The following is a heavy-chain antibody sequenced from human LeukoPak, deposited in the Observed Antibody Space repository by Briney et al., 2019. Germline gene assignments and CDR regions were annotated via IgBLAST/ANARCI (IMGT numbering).Heavy chain of an antibody. J-gene: IGHJ6*04. CDR2: ISSSSSYI. CDR1: GFTFSSYS. CDR3: AELGITMIGGV. V-gene: IGHV3-21*01. Sequence: GGSLRLSCAASGFTFSSYSMNWVRQAPGKGLEWVSSISSSSSYIYYADPVKGRFTISRDNAKNSLYLQMNSLRAEDTDVYYCAELGITMIGGVWGKGTTVTISS. D-gene: IGHD3-10*02.